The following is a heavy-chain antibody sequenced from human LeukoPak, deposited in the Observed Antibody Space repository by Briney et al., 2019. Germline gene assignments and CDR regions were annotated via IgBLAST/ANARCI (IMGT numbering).Heavy chain of an antibody. CDR1: GFTFSDYW. V-gene: IGHV3-7*04. CDR2: IKQDGSEK. D-gene: IGHD3-22*01. CDR3: ARDATYSEGATYYDRLDY. J-gene: IGHJ4*02. Sequence: GGSLRLSCAASGFTFSDYWMGWVRQAPGKGLEWVASIKQDGSEKYYVDSVKGRFTIFRDNSKNSLFLQMHSLRAEDTAVYFCARDATYSEGATYYDRLDYWGQGAQVTVSS.